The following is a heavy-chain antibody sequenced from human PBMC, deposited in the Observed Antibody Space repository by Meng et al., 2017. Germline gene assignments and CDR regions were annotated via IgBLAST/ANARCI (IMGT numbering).Heavy chain of an antibody. CDR2: ISAYNGNT. Sequence: QVQLVPAGAEVTQPGGPVKVSCKASGYTFSCYGISWERQAPGQWLEWVGGISAYNGNTNYAQKLQGRVTMTTDTSTSTAYRALRSLRSDDMAVYYCARDLKRVHHLGEGGYWGQGTLVTVSS. CDR1: GYTFSCYG. J-gene: IGHJ4*02. CDR3: ARDLKRVHHLGEGGY. V-gene: IGHV1-18*03. D-gene: IGHD3-16*01.